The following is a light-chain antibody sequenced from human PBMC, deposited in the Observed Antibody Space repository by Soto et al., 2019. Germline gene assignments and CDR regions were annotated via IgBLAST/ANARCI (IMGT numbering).Light chain of an antibody. J-gene: IGKJ1*01. CDR2: DAS. Sequence: EIVMTQSPATLSVSPGERVTLSCRASQGIGLKLAWYQHKPGQAPRLLFYDASTRATGLPDRFSGSGAGTLFTFSMSSVQAHDFAIYYCQHYNDWPTFVQVTKVEIK. CDR1: QGIGLK. CDR3: QHYNDWPT. V-gene: IGKV3-15*01.